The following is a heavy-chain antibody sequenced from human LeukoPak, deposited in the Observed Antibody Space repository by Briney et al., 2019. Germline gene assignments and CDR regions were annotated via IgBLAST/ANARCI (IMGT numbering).Heavy chain of an antibody. Sequence: GGSLRLSCAASRFSFDDYPMHWVRQAPGKGLEWVSLINEDGGKTFYADSVRGRFTISRDNSKNSLYLQMNSLRSEDSALYYCAKEIDTLGTNAFDIWGQGTIVTVSS. J-gene: IGHJ3*02. D-gene: IGHD2-15*01. V-gene: IGHV3-43*02. CDR2: INEDGGKT. CDR1: RFSFDDYP. CDR3: AKEIDTLGTNAFDI.